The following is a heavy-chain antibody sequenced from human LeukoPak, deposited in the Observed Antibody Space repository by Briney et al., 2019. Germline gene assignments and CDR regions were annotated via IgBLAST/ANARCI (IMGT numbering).Heavy chain of an antibody. CDR1: GDSITSSNW. D-gene: IGHD3-22*01. J-gene: IGHJ4*02. CDR3: ARHDGYYYSSYCFDY. CDR2: IYHSGNT. V-gene: IGHV4-4*02. Sequence: SETLSLTCAVSGDSITSSNWWSWVRPPPEKGLEGIGEIYHSGNTNYNPPLKSRVTISVDTSKHQFSLKLSSVTAADTAVYYCARHDGYYYSSYCFDYSGQGTLVTVSS.